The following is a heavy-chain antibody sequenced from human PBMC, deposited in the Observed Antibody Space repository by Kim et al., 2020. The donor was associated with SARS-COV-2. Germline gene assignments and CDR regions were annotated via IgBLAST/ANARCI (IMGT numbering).Heavy chain of an antibody. CDR1: GYSFTSYW. Sequence: GESLKISFKGSGYSFTSYWISWVRQMPGKGLEWMGRIDPSDSYTNYSPSFQGHVTISADKSISTAYLQWSSLKASDTAMYYCARNPAPYSGMDVWGQGTTVTVSS. J-gene: IGHJ6*02. V-gene: IGHV5-10-1*01. CDR3: ARNPAPYSGMDV. CDR2: IDPSDSYT.